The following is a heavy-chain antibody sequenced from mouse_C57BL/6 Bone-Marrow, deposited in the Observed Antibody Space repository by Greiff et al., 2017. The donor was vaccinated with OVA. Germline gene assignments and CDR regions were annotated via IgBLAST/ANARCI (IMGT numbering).Heavy chain of an antibody. CDR3: ARPYYYGSSYVTY. Sequence: QVHVKQSGAELARPGASVKLSCKASGYTFTSYGISWVKQRTGQGLEWIGEIYPRSGNTYYNEKFKGKATLTADKSSSTAYMELRSLTSEDSAVYFCARPYYYGSSYVTYWGQGTLVTVSA. V-gene: IGHV1-81*01. CDR1: GYTFTSYG. D-gene: IGHD1-1*01. CDR2: IYPRSGNT. J-gene: IGHJ3*01.